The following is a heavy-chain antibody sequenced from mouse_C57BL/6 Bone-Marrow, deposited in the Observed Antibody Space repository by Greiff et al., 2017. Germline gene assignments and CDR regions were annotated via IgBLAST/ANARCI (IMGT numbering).Heavy chain of an antibody. V-gene: IGHV5-6*01. CDR1: GFTFSSYG. CDR3: ARRDYYVMDY. CDR2: ISSGGSYT. Sequence: EVQLVESVGDLVKPGGSLKLSCAASGFTFSSYGMSWVRQTPDKRLEWVATISSGGSYTYYPASVKGRFTISRDNAKNTLYLQMSSLKSEDTARYYCARRDYYVMDYWGQGTSVTVSS. J-gene: IGHJ4*01.